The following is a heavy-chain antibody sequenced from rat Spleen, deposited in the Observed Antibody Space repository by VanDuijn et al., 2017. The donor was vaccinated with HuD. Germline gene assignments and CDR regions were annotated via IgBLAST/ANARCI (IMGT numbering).Heavy chain of an antibody. CDR3: ARRHYGYTGYFDY. D-gene: IGHD1-9*01. J-gene: IGHJ2*01. CDR2: ITNTCGST. Sequence: EVQLVASGGGLVEPGRSLKLSCAASGFTFSNYGMTWIRQDQGKGLEWVESITNTCGSTYYPDSVKGRFTIYRDNVKSYLSLKVDSLRSEDTATYYCARRHYGYTGYFDYWGQGVMVTVSS. CDR1: GFTFSNYG. V-gene: IGHV5-29*01.